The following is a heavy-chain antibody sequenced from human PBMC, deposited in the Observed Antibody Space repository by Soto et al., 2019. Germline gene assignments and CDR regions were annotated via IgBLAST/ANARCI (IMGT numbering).Heavy chain of an antibody. V-gene: IGHV4-31*03. CDR3: ATQEVGGSYVYTFDP. J-gene: IGHJ5*02. D-gene: IGHD1-26*01. Sequence: SETLSLTCTVSGGSISSGGYYWNWIRQHPGKGLEWIGYIYYSGSTYYNPSLKSRVTISVDTSKNQFSLNLSSVTAADTAVYYCATQEVGGSYVYTFDPWGQGTLVTSPQ. CDR1: GGSISSGGYY. CDR2: IYYSGST.